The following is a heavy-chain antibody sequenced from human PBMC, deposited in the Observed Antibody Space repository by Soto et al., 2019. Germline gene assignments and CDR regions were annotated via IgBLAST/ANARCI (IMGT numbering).Heavy chain of an antibody. V-gene: IGHV4-31*03. Sequence: QVQLQESGPGLVKPSQTLSLTCTVSGGSISSGGYYWSWIRQHPGKGLEWIGYIYYSGSTYYNPSLKSRVTRSVVTSKNQFSLKLSSVTAADTAVYYCARSPEATVTAFDYWGQGTLVTVSS. J-gene: IGHJ4*02. D-gene: IGHD4-17*01. CDR3: ARSPEATVTAFDY. CDR1: GGSISSGGYY. CDR2: IYYSGST.